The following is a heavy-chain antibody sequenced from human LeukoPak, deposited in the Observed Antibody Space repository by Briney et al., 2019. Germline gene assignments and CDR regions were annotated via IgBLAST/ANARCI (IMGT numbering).Heavy chain of an antibody. CDR1: GGSISSSSYY. J-gene: IGHJ4*02. CDR3: AREVGYYDSSGYYDY. D-gene: IGHD3-22*01. Sequence: SETLSLTCTVSGGSISSSSYYWGWIRQPPGTGLEWIGSIYYSGSTYYNPSLKSRVTISVDTSKNQFSLKLSSVTAADTAVYYCAREVGYYDSSGYYDYWGQGTLVTVSS. V-gene: IGHV4-39*07. CDR2: IYYSGST.